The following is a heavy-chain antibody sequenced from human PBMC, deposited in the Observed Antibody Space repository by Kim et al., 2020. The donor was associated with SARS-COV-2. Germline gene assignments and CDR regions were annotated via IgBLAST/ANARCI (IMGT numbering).Heavy chain of an antibody. J-gene: IGHJ4*02. V-gene: IGHV3-23*01. D-gene: IGHD6-19*01. CDR3: AKSQLSSGWYDY. Sequence: YADSVKGRFTISRDNSKNTLYLQMNSLRAEDTAVYYCAKSQLSSGWYDYWGQGTLVTVSS.